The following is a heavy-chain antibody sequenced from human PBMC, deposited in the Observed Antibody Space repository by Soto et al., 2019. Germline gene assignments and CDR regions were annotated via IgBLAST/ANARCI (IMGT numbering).Heavy chain of an antibody. CDR1: GYTFTSYD. D-gene: IGHD3-3*01. Sequence: ASVKVSCKASGYTFTSYDINWVRQATGQGLEWMGWMNPNSGNTGYAQKFQGRVTMTRNTSIITAYMELSSLRSEDTAVYYCARGGITILGDPIPAYYYYYYMDVWGKGTTVTVSS. CDR3: ARGGITILGDPIPAYYYYYYMDV. J-gene: IGHJ6*03. V-gene: IGHV1-8*01. CDR2: MNPNSGNT.